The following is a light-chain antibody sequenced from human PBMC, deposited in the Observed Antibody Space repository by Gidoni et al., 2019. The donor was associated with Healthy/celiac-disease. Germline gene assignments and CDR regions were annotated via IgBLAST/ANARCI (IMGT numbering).Light chain of an antibody. CDR1: QSVSSY. CDR3: QQRSNWPPTWT. V-gene: IGKV3-11*01. J-gene: IGKJ1*01. CDR2: DAS. Sequence: EIVLTQSPATLSLSPGERATLSCRASQSVSSYLAWYQQTPGQPPRLLIYDASNRATGIPARFSGSGSGTDFTLTISSLEPEDFAVYYCQQRSNWPPTWTFGQGTKVEIK.